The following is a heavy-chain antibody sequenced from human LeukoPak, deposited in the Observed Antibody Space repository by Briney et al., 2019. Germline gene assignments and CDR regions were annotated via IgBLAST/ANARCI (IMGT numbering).Heavy chain of an antibody. CDR3: ARSSGSYYGAFDI. Sequence: GASVKVSCKASGYTFTGYYMHWLRQAPGQGLEWMGWINPNSGGTNYAQKFQGRVTMTRDTSISTAYMELSRLRSDDTAVYYCARSSGSYYGAFDIWGQGTMVTVSS. J-gene: IGHJ3*02. D-gene: IGHD1-26*01. V-gene: IGHV1-2*02. CDR2: INPNSGGT. CDR1: GYTFTGYY.